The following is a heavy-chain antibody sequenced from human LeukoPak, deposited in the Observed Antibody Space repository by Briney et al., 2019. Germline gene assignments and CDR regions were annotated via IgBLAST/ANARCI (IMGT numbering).Heavy chain of an antibody. CDR1: GGSLSSYY. V-gene: IGHV4-39*01. CDR3: ASQKPGYYYDSSGYSIWFDP. CDR2: IYYRGST. D-gene: IGHD3-22*01. J-gene: IGHJ5*02. Sequence: PSETLSLTCTVSGGSLSSYYWGWIRQPPGKGLEWIGSIYYRGSTYYNPSLKSRVTISVDTSKNQFSLKLSSVTAADTAVYYCASQKPGYYYDSSGYSIWFDPWGQGTLVTVSS.